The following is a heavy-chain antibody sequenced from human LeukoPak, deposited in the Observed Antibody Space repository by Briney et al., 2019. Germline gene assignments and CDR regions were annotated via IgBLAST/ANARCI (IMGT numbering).Heavy chain of an antibody. J-gene: IGHJ3*02. D-gene: IGHD3-10*01. Sequence: ASVKVSCKVSGYTLTELSMHWVRQAPGKGLEWMGGLDPEDGETIYAQKFQGRVTMTEDTSTDTAYMELSSLRSEDTAVYYCATPWFGESPSGAFDIWGQGTMVTVSS. CDR3: ATPWFGESPSGAFDI. CDR2: LDPEDGET. CDR1: GYTLTELS. V-gene: IGHV1-24*01.